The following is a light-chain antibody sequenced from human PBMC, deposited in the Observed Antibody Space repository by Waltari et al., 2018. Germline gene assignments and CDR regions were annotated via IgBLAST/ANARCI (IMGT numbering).Light chain of an antibody. J-gene: IGKJ3*01. Sequence: DIQLTQSPYTLSASVGDRVIITCRASESISSNLAWYQQKPGKAPKLLIYKASSLESGVPSRVSGSGSGTEFTLSISSLQPNDFAIYYCQQYNSYSSFDPGTNVNI. V-gene: IGKV1-5*03. CDR2: KAS. CDR1: ESISSN. CDR3: QQYNSYSS.